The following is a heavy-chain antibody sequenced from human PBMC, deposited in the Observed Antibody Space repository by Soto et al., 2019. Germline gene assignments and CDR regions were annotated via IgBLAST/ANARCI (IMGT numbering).Heavy chain of an antibody. J-gene: IGHJ6*02. CDR3: AREGGNWNISNFYYGLDV. D-gene: IGHD1-1*01. V-gene: IGHV3-23*01. Sequence: EVQLLESGGGLVQLGGSLRLSCAAFGFTFNNYAMTWVRQAPGTGLEWVSSTGGTGGTRYYAGSVQGRFTISRDNSRDTLYLEMHGLRAEDTAVYYCAREGGNWNISNFYYGLDVWCQGTRVTVSS. CDR1: GFTFNNYA. CDR2: TGGTGGTR.